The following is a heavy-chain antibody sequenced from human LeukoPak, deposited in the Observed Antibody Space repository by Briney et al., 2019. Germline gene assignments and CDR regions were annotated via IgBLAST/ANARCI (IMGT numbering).Heavy chain of an antibody. Sequence: GESLKISCKGSGYNFTTYWIAWVRQMPGKGLEWMGIIYPGDSDTRYSPSFQGQVTISADKSISTAYLQWSSLKASDTAMYYCARQDNWNYRNFDYWGQGTLVTVSS. CDR3: ARQDNWNYRNFDY. V-gene: IGHV5-51*01. J-gene: IGHJ4*02. CDR2: IYPGDSDT. D-gene: IGHD1-7*01. CDR1: GYNFTTYW.